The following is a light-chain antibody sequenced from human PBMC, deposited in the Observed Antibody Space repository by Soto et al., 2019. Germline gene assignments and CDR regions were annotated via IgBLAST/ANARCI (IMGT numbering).Light chain of an antibody. Sequence: EIVLTQSPATLSLSPGEGATLSCRAGQNIGTYLAWYQQKPGQAPRLLIYEASKRATDIPARFTGSGSGTDFTLTISSPEPEDFAVYYCQQRDSWPLTFGQGTKLEIK. CDR1: QNIGTY. J-gene: IGKJ2*01. CDR2: EAS. CDR3: QQRDSWPLT. V-gene: IGKV3-11*01.